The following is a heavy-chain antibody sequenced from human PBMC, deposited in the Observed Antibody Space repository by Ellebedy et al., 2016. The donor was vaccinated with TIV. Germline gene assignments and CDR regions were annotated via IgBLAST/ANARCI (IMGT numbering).Heavy chain of an antibody. Sequence: GGSLRLSCKGSGYKFTSYWIGWVRQMPGKGLEWMAIIYPGDSDTRYSPSFQGQVTISVDKFNSTAYLKWSSLKASDTAMYYCARQAGGSGTYYHHNYHYMDVWGKGATVTVSS. CDR1: GYKFTSYW. D-gene: IGHD3-10*01. CDR2: IYPGDSDT. V-gene: IGHV5-51*01. J-gene: IGHJ6*03. CDR3: ARQAGGSGTYYHHNYHYMDV.